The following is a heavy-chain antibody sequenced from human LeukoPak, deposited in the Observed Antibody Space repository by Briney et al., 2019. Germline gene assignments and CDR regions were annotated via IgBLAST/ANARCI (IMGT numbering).Heavy chain of an antibody. Sequence: GGSLRLSCAASGFTVSSNYMSWVRQAPGKGLEWVSVIYSGGNTYYADSVKGRFTISRDNSKNTLYLQMNSLRAEDTAVYYCARARAGGVVARLNWDCWGQGTLVTVSS. D-gene: IGHD3-16*01. CDR2: IYSGGNT. CDR3: ARARAGGVVARLNWDC. V-gene: IGHV3-53*01. J-gene: IGHJ4*02. CDR1: GFTVSSNY.